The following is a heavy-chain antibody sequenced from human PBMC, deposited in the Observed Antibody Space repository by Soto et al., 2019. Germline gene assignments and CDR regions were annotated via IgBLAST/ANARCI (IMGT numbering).Heavy chain of an antibody. V-gene: IGHV3-23*01. CDR2: ISGSGGST. CDR1: GFTFSSYA. D-gene: IGHD3-22*01. J-gene: IGHJ4*02. CDR3: AKDRGFDSSGIDY. Sequence: GGSLRLSCAASGFTFSSYAMSWVRQAPGKGLESVATISGSGGSTYYADSVKGRFTISRDNSKNTLYLQVNSLRVEDTAVYYCAKDRGFDSSGIDYWGQGSLVTVSS.